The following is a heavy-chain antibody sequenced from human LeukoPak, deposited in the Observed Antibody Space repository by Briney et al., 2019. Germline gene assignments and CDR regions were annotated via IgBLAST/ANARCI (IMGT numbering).Heavy chain of an antibody. CDR3: ARSVGSERDFDY. J-gene: IGHJ4*02. V-gene: IGHV4-59*01. CDR1: GGSISSYY. CDR2: IYYSGST. Sequence: PSETLSLTCTVSGGSISSYYWSWIRQPPGKGLEWIGYIYYSGSTNYNPSLKSRVTISVDTSKNQFSLKLSPVTGADPAVYYCARSVGSERDFDYWGQGTLVTVSS. D-gene: IGHD1-26*01.